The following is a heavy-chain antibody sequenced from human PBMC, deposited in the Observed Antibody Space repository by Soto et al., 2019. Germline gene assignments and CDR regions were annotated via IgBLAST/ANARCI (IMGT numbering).Heavy chain of an antibody. CDR1: GFTFSDYY. Sequence: QVHLVESGGGLVKPGGSLRLSCAASGFTFSDYYVTWIRQAPGKGREWLSYISSTSRHTDYANSVKGRFTISRDNANNSLYLQMNGLRVDDTAVYFCERAASAAGSRYFDYWGQGALVTVSS. CDR3: ERAASAAGSRYFDY. J-gene: IGHJ4*02. V-gene: IGHV3-11*06. D-gene: IGHD6-13*01. CDR2: ISSTSRHT.